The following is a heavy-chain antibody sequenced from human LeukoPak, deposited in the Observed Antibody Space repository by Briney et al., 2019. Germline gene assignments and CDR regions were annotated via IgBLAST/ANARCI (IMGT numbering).Heavy chain of an antibody. CDR2: INHSGST. J-gene: IGHJ5*02. Sequence: SETLSLTCAVYGGSFSGYYWSWIRQPPGKGLEWIGEINHSGSTNYNPSLKSRVTISVDTSKNTFSLKPSSVTAADTAVYYCARGGGGYCSSTSCRKFNWFDPWGQGTLVTVSS. CDR1: GGSFSGYY. CDR3: ARGGGGYCSSTSCRKFNWFDP. D-gene: IGHD2-2*01. V-gene: IGHV4-34*01.